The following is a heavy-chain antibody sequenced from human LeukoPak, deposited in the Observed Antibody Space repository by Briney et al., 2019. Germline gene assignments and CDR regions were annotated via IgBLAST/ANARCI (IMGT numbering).Heavy chain of an antibody. V-gene: IGHV4-38-2*01. D-gene: IGHD2-2*02. Sequence: PSETLSLTCAVSGYSISSGYYWGWIRQPPGKGLEWIGSIYHSGSTYYNPPLKSRVTISVDTSKNQFSLKLSSVTAADTAVYYCARQPYCSSTSCYTFDYWGQGTLVTVSS. CDR3: ARQPYCSSTSCYTFDY. CDR2: IYHSGST. J-gene: IGHJ4*02. CDR1: GYSISSGYY.